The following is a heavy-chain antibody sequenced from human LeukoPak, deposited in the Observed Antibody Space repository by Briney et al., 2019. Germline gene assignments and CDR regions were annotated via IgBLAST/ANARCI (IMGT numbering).Heavy chain of an antibody. CDR3: ARDSHSRCFDS. D-gene: IGHD6-13*01. CDR1: RFTFSIYA. V-gene: IGHV3-69-1*01. Sequence: PGGSLRLSCVASRFTFSIYAMNWVRQSPGKGLEWISSFSNHNAIFYADSVKGRFTISRDNAKNSLYLQMNSLRAEDTAVYYCARDSHSRCFDSWGQGTLVTVSS. CDR2: FSNHNAI. J-gene: IGHJ4*02.